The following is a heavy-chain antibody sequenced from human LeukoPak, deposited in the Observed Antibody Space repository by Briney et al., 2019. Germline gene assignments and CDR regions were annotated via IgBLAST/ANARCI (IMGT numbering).Heavy chain of an antibody. CDR1: GFTFNSYA. D-gene: IGHD6-6*01. CDR3: ARHRSSWLIDY. CDR2: ISDSGGNT. Sequence: QSGGSLRLSCAASGFTFNSYAMSWVRQAPWEGLQWVSGISDSGGNTYYADSVRGRFTISRDNSKNTLYLQMNSLRAEDTPVYYCARHRSSWLIDYWGQGTLVTVSS. J-gene: IGHJ4*02. V-gene: IGHV3-23*01.